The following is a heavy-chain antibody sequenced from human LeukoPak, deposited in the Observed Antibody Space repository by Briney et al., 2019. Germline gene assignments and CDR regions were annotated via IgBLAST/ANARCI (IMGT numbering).Heavy chain of an antibody. CDR3: TRDLMGYDVSTGLHHYYMDV. CDR2: IKQDESEK. Sequence: PGGSLRLSCAASGFTFSSYWMSWVRQAPGKGLEWVANIKQDESEKYYVDSVKGRFTISRDNAKNTLYLQMNTLRVEDTAVYYCTRDLMGYDVSTGLHHYYMDVWGQGTTVTVSS. D-gene: IGHD3-9*01. V-gene: IGHV3-7*01. J-gene: IGHJ6*02. CDR1: GFTFSSYW.